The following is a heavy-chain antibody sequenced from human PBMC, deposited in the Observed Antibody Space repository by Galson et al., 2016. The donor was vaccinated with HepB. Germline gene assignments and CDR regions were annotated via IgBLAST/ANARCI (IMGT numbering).Heavy chain of an antibody. V-gene: IGHV3-30*03. D-gene: IGHD7-27*01. CDR3: ARDYSYSSNWPGY. J-gene: IGHJ4*02. CDR1: GFALSSYG. CDR2: ISFDGGKQ. Sequence: LRLSCAVSGFALSSYGMHWVRQVPGKGLEWVADISFDGGKQHYADTVKGRFSISRDTSRVYLQMSSLTPADTGLYYCARDYSYSSNWPGYGGQGTLVIVSS.